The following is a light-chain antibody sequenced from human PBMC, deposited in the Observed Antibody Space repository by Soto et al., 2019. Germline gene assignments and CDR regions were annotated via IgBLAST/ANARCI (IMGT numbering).Light chain of an antibody. V-gene: IGKV3-20*01. CDR3: QHYGGSPLYT. Sequence: DIVLTQSPGTLSLSPGEGATLSCRASQSVSSSHFAWYQQKPGQAPRLVIYGASSRATGIPDRFSGSWSGKVFTLTISRLDPEYVAVYYCQHYGGSPLYTFGQGTTLEIK. J-gene: IGKJ2*01. CDR2: GAS. CDR1: QSVSSSH.